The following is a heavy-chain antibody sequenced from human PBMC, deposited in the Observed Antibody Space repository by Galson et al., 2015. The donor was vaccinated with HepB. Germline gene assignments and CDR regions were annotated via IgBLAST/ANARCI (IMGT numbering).Heavy chain of an antibody. CDR1: GGSISSGDYY. Sequence: TLSLTCTVSGGSISSGDYYWSWIRQPPGKGLEWIGYIYYSGSTYYNPSLKSRVTISVDTSKNQFSLKLSSVTAADTAVYYCARERGGDLDDAFDIWGQGTMVTVSS. J-gene: IGHJ3*02. CDR2: IYYSGST. CDR3: ARERGGDLDDAFDI. V-gene: IGHV4-30-4*01. D-gene: IGHD2-21*02.